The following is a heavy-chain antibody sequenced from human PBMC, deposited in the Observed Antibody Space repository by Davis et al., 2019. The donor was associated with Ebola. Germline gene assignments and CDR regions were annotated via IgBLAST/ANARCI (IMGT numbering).Heavy chain of an antibody. CDR3: ARGRGRSWPLFDY. D-gene: IGHD3-10*01. Sequence: SETLSLTCAVYGGSFSGYYWSWIRQPPGKGLEWIGDINHSGSTNYNPSLKSRVTISVDTSKNQFSLKLSSVTAADTAVYYCARGRGRSWPLFDYWGQGTLVTVSS. CDR1: GGSFSGYY. V-gene: IGHV4-34*01. CDR2: INHSGST. J-gene: IGHJ4*02.